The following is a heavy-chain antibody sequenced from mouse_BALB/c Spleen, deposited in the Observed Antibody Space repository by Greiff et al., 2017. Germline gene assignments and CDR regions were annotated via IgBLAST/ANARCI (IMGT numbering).Heavy chain of an antibody. D-gene: IGHD1-1*01. CDR3: ARSHYYGSSPWFAY. V-gene: IGHV5-4*02. CDR1: GFTFSDYY. Sequence: EVKLMESGGGLVKPGGSLKLSCAASGFTFSDYYMYWVRQTPEKRLEWVATISDGGSYTYYPDSVKGRFTISRDNAKNNLYLQMSSLKSEDTAMYYCARSHYYGSSPWFAYWGQGTLVTVSA. J-gene: IGHJ3*01. CDR2: ISDGGSYT.